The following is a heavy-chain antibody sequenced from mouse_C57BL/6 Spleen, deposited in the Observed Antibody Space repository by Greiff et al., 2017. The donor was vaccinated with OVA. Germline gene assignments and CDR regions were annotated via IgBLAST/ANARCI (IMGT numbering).Heavy chain of an antibody. V-gene: IGHV1-72*01. D-gene: IGHD4-1*01. Sequence: VQLQQPGAELVKPGASVKLSCKASGYTFTSYWLHWVKQRPGRGLEWIGRIDPNSGGTKYNEKFKSKATLTVDKPSSTAYMQLSSLTSEDSAVYYCALPNWDDYYAMDYWGKGTSVTVSS. CDR3: ALPNWDDYYAMDY. CDR1: GYTFTSYW. CDR2: IDPNSGGT. J-gene: IGHJ4*01.